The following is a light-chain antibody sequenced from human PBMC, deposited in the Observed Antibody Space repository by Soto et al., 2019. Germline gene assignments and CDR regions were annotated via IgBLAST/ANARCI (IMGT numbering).Light chain of an antibody. J-gene: IGKJ4*01. CDR2: AAS. V-gene: IGKV1-39*01. CDR1: QSISSY. CDR3: QQSYRTPLT. Sequence: DIQMTQSPSSLSASVGDRVTITCRASQSISSYLNWYQQKPGKAPKLLIYAASSLQSGVPSRFSGSGSGTDFTPTFSSLQPEDFATYYCQQSYRTPLTFGGGTKVEIK.